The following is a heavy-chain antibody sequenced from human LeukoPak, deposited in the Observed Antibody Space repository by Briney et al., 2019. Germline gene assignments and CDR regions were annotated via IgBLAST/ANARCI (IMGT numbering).Heavy chain of an antibody. CDR2: ITSSGTYI. Sequence: PGGSLRLSCAASGFTFSSYSMNWLRQAPGRALEWVSSITSSGTYIFYADSVKGRFTISRDNAKNSLYLQMNSLGPEDTAVYYCARDPYSGNYGNYYYYYTDVRGKRTTVTISS. D-gene: IGHD1-26*01. CDR3: ARDPYSGNYGNYYYYYTDV. V-gene: IGHV3-21*01. J-gene: IGHJ6*03. CDR1: GFTFSSYS.